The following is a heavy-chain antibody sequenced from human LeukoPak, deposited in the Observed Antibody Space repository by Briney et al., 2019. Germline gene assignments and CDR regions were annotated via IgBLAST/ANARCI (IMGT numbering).Heavy chain of an antibody. CDR1: GGSISSGSYY. CDR3: ARDTAGFDY. V-gene: IGHV4-30-2*01. D-gene: IGHD5-18*01. CDR2: IYHNGST. J-gene: IGHJ4*02. Sequence: SQTLSLTCTVSGGSISSGSYYWNWIRQPPGEGLEWIGYIYHNGSTYYNPSLKSRVTISVDTSKNHFSPKLSAVTAADTAVYYCARDTAGFDYWGQGTLVTVSS.